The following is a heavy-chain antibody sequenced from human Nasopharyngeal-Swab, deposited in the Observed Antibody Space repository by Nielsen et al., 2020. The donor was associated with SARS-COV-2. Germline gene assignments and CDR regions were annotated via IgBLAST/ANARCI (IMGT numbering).Heavy chain of an antibody. D-gene: IGHD6-13*01. CDR2: TYSRSKWYY. CDR3: ATSGSSVTAGVNMDV. J-gene: IGHJ6*03. V-gene: IGHV6-1*01. Sequence: WIRQSPSRGLEWLGRTYSRSKWYYDYAVSVKSRITINPDTSKNQFSLNLTSVTAADTAVYYCATSGSSVTAGVNMDVWGKGTTVTVSS.